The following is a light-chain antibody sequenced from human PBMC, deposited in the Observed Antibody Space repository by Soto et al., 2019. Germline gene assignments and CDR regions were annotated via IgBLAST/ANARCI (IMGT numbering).Light chain of an antibody. CDR2: DVY. Sequence: QSVLTQPASVSGSPGQSITISCTGTSSDIGGYNHVSWFQQHPGKAPKLMIFDVYNRPSGVSNRFSVSKSGNTASLTISGLQAGDEADYYCASYRSGNSWVFGGGTKLTVL. CDR3: ASYRSGNSWV. CDR1: SSDIGGYNH. V-gene: IGLV2-14*01. J-gene: IGLJ3*02.